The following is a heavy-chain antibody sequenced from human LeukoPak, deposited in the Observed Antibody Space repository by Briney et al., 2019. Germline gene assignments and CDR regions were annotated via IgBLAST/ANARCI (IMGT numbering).Heavy chain of an antibody. V-gene: IGHV3-48*04. CDR3: ATTLSGWSPPQTSYYSYYMDV. D-gene: IGHD6-19*01. CDR2: ISSSSSTI. J-gene: IGHJ6*03. CDR1: GFTFSSYS. Sequence: GGSLRLSCAASGFTFSSYSMNWVRQAPGKGLEWVSYISSSSSTIYYADSVKGRFTISRDNAKNSLYLQMNSLRVEDTAVYYCATTLSGWSPPQTSYYSYYMDVWGKGTTVTISS.